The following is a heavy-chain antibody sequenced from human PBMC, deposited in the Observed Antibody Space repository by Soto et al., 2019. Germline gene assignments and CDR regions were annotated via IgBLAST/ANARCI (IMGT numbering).Heavy chain of an antibody. J-gene: IGHJ4*02. CDR1: GYTFTSYG. CDR2: ISAYNGNT. Sequence: QVQLVQSGAEVKKPGASVKVSCKASGYTFTSYGISWVRQAPGQGLEWMGWISAYNGNTNYAQKLQGRVTMNTDTSAGTAYMELRSMRDDYTAAYYCERDVAARHPLDYWGQGTLLTGSS. CDR3: ERDVAARHPLDY. V-gene: IGHV1-18*04. D-gene: IGHD6-6*01.